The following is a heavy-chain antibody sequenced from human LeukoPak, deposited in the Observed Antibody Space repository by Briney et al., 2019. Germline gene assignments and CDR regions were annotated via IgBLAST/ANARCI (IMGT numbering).Heavy chain of an antibody. CDR1: GFTFSSYE. J-gene: IGHJ4*02. CDR2: ISSSGSTI. D-gene: IGHD6-13*01. Sequence: GGSLRLSCAASGFTFSSYEMNWVRQAPGKGLVWVSYISSSGSTIYYADSVKGRFTISRDNAKNSLYLQMNSLRAEDTAVYYCARRDSSWDYWGQGTLVTVPS. CDR3: ARRDSSWDY. V-gene: IGHV3-48*03.